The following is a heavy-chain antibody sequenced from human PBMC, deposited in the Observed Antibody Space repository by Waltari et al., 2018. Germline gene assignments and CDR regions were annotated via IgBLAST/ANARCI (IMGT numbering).Heavy chain of an antibody. V-gene: IGHV5-51*03. CDR3: ARHPLVWVASTQNAFDV. Sequence: EVQLVQSGAEVRKPGESLKISCMGSGYRFASYWIGWVRQMPGTGLEWRGIIFPATSDTRYSPSFQCHVTISADTSNSTAYLQFTNLKASDTAMYYCARHPLVWVASTQNAFDVWGQGTMVTVSS. CDR1: GYRFASYW. CDR2: IFPATSDT. J-gene: IGHJ3*01. D-gene: IGHD3-16*01.